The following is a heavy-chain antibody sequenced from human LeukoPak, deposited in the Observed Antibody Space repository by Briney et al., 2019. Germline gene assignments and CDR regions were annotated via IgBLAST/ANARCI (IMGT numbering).Heavy chain of an antibody. Sequence: ASVKVSCKASGGTFSSYAISWVRQAPGQGLEWMGWISAYNGNTNYAQKLQGRVTMTTDTSTSTAYMELRSLRSDDTAVYYCARASYDSSDYEYFQHWGQGTLVTVSS. J-gene: IGHJ1*01. CDR2: ISAYNGNT. CDR1: GGTFSSYA. V-gene: IGHV1-18*01. D-gene: IGHD3-22*01. CDR3: ARASYDSSDYEYFQH.